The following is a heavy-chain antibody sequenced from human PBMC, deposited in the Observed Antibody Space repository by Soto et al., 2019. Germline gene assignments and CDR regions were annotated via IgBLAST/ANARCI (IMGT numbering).Heavy chain of an antibody. J-gene: IGHJ6*02. D-gene: IGHD2-2*01. Sequence: QVQLVESGGGVVQPGRSQRLSCAASGFTFSSYGMHWVRQAPGRGLEWVAVISYDGSNKYYADSVKGRFTISRDNPKNTLYLPMNSLRAEDTAVYYCAKVIGYCSSSSCSREAYYYYGMDVWGQGTTITVSS. CDR3: AKVIGYCSSSSCSREAYYYYGMDV. V-gene: IGHV3-30*18. CDR2: ISYDGSNK. CDR1: GFTFSSYG.